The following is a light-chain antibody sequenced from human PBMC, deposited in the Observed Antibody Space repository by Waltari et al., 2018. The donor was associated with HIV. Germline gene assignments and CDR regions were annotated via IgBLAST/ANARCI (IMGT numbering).Light chain of an antibody. CDR1: SSDVGGYHY. CDR3: SSYTSSSTRV. V-gene: IGLV2-14*01. Sequence: QSVLTQPASVSGSPGQSITISCTGTSSDVGGYHYVSWYQQHPGKAPKLMIDEVSNRPSGGSTAFSGSKSGNTASLTSSGLQAEDEADYYCSSYTSSSTRVFGGGTNLTVL. J-gene: IGLJ3*02. CDR2: EVS.